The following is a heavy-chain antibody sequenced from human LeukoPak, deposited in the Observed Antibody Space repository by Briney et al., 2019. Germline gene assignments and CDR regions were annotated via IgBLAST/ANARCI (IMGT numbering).Heavy chain of an antibody. CDR1: GSTFSKYW. CDR2: IKQDGSAK. J-gene: IGHJ3*02. CDR3: ARVNPLVAPGALDI. V-gene: IGHV3-7*01. D-gene: IGHD5-12*01. Sequence: PGGSLRLSCVASGSTFSKYWMTWVRQAPGKGLAWVANIKQDGSAKYYMDSVKGRFAISRDNAKNSLYLRMNSLGAEDTAVYYCARVNPLVAPGALDIWGQGTMVAVSS.